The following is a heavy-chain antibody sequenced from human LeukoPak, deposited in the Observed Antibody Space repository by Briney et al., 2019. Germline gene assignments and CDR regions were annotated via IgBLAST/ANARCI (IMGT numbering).Heavy chain of an antibody. J-gene: IGHJ3*02. CDR3: ARDGGHYDSSGYYYARLAAFDI. CDR1: GYSISSGYY. V-gene: IGHV4-61*02. D-gene: IGHD3-22*01. CDR2: IYTSGST. Sequence: SETLSLTCAVSGYSISSGYYWSWIRQPAGKGLEWIGRIYTSGSTNYNPSLKSRVTISVDTSKNQFSLKLSSVTAADTAVYYCARDGGHYDSSGYYYARLAAFDIWGQGTMVTVSS.